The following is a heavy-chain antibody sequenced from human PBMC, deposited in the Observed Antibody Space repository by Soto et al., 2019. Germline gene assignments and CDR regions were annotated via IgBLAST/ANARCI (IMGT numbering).Heavy chain of an antibody. CDR1: GASISGYF. D-gene: IGHD3-16*02. CDR2: IYYNGST. Sequence: SETLSLTCSVSGASISGYFWSWIRQPPGKGLEWIGYIYYNGSTNYNPSLKSRVTISLDTSRTQFSLMLSSVTAADTAVYYCARVAPKTYRKPGFDYWGRGTLVTVSS. J-gene: IGHJ4*02. V-gene: IGHV4-59*08. CDR3: ARVAPKTYRKPGFDY.